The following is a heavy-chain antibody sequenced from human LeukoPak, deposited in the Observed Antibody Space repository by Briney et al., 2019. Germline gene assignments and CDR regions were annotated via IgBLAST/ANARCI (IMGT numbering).Heavy chain of an antibody. J-gene: IGHJ4*02. CDR1: GDSISGYH. D-gene: IGHD4-17*01. V-gene: IGHV4-59*08. Sequence: PSETLSLTCTVSGDSISGYHWSWVRQSPVQGLEFIGYILYSGSTNYNPSLKSRVTISVDTSKNQFSLRLSSVTAADTAVYYCARVGYGDHFDYWGQGTLVTVSS. CDR3: ARVGYGDHFDY. CDR2: ILYSGST.